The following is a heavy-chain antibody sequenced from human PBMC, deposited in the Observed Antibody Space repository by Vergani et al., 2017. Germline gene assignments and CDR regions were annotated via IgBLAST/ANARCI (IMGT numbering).Heavy chain of an antibody. CDR2: INHSGST. J-gene: IGHJ4*02. D-gene: IGHD3-22*01. V-gene: IGHV4-34*01. CDR3: ARLIVVVMSGRFDY. Sequence: QVQLQQWGAGLLKPSETLSLTCAVYGGSFSGYYWSLIRQPPGKGLEWIGEINHSGSTNYNPSLKSRVTISVDTSKNQFSLKLRSVTAADTAVYYCARLIVVVMSGRFDYWGQGTLVTVSS. CDR1: GGSFSGYY.